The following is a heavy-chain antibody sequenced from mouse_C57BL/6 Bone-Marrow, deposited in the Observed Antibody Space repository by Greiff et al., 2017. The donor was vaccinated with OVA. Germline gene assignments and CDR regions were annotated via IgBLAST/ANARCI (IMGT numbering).Heavy chain of an antibody. D-gene: IGHD4-1*01. CDR3: ARSNWPY. Sequence: VKLQQPGAELLRPGSSVKLSCKASGYTFTSYWMHWVKQRPIQGLEWIGNIDPSDSETHYNQKFKDKATLTVDKSSSTAYMQLSSLTSEDSAVYYCARSNWPYWGQGTLVTVSA. V-gene: IGHV1-52*01. J-gene: IGHJ3*01. CDR1: GYTFTSYW. CDR2: IDPSDSET.